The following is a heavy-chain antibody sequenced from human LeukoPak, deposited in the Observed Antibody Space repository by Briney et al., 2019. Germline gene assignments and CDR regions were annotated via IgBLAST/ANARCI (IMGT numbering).Heavy chain of an antibody. CDR2: ISTSSNYI. D-gene: IGHD1-26*01. Sequence: GGSLRLSCTASGFTFSTYNMNWVRQAPGKGLECVSSISTSSNYIYYADSVKGRFTISRDNAKNSLYLQMNSLRVEDTDVYYCARDVGASAPDAFGIWGQGTMVTVSS. J-gene: IGHJ3*02. CDR1: GFTFSTYN. V-gene: IGHV3-21*01. CDR3: ARDVGASAPDAFGI.